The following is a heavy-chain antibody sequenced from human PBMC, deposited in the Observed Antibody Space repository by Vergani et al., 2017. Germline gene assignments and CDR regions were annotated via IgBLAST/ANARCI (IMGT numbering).Heavy chain of an antibody. V-gene: IGHV3-15*01. D-gene: IGHD3-10*01. Sequence: EVQLVESGGGLVKPGGSLRLSCAASGFTFSNAWMSWVRQAPGKGLGWVGRIKSKTDGGTTDYAAPVKGRFTISRDDSKNTLYLQMNSLKTEDTAVYYCTTVHGSGSPGDYWGQGTLVTVSS. CDR2: IKSKTDGGTT. CDR1: GFTFSNAW. CDR3: TTVHGSGSPGDY. J-gene: IGHJ4*02.